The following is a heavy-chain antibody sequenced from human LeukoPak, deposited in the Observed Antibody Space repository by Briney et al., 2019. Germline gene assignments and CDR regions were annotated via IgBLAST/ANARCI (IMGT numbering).Heavy chain of an antibody. D-gene: IGHD5-18*01. V-gene: IGHV3-7*01. CDR1: GCTFSSHW. Sequence: PGGSLRLSCAASGCTFSSHWMNWVRQAPGKGLEWVANIKQDGSEKYYVDSVKGRFTISRDNAKNSLFLQMNSLRAEDTAVYYCAREYSDMVIYYWGQGTLVTVSS. CDR3: AREYSDMVIYY. CDR2: IKQDGSEK. J-gene: IGHJ4*02.